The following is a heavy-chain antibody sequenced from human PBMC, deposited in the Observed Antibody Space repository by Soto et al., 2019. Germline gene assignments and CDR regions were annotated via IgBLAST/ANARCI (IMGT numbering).Heavy chain of an antibody. Sequence: SETLSLTCTVSGGSISSGDYYWSWIRQPPGKGLEWIGYIYYSGSTYYNPSLKSRVTISVDTSKNQFSLKLSSVTAADTAVYYCARAVEQQLALNWFDPWAREPWSPSPQ. CDR3: ARAVEQQLALNWFDP. J-gene: IGHJ5*02. CDR1: GGSISSGDYY. V-gene: IGHV4-30-4*01. CDR2: IYYSGST. D-gene: IGHD6-13*01.